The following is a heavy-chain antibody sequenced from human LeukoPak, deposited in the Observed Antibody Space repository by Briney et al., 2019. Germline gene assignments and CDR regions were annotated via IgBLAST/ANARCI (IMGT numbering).Heavy chain of an antibody. J-gene: IGHJ5*02. V-gene: IGHV3-23*01. Sequence: PGGSLRLSCAASGVTFSSYAMSWVRQAPGKGLEWVSAISGSGGSTYYADSEKGRFTTSRDNSKNTLYLQMNSLRAEDTAVYYCAKDLYSSSSGWFDPWGQGTLVTVSS. CDR1: GVTFSSYA. D-gene: IGHD6-6*01. CDR3: AKDLYSSSSGWFDP. CDR2: ISGSGGST.